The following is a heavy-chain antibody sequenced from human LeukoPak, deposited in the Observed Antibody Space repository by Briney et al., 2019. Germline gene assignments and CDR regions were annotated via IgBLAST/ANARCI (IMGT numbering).Heavy chain of an antibody. J-gene: IGHJ5*02. D-gene: IGHD1-7*01. CDR1: GVSISSSSYY. CDR3: ARQGTRHSFNRFDP. Sequence: SETLSLTCTVSGVSISSSSYYWGWIRQPPGKGLEWIGSIYYSGSTYYNPSLKSRVTISVDTSKNQFSLKLSSVTAADTAVYYCARQGTRHSFNRFDPWGQGTLVTVSS. CDR2: IYYSGST. V-gene: IGHV4-39*01.